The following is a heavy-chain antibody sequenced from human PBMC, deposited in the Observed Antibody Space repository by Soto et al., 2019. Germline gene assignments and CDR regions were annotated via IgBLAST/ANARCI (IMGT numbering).Heavy chain of an antibody. D-gene: IGHD5-12*01. CDR2: IYYSGST. Sequence: SETLSLTCTVSGGSISSGGYYWSWIRQHPGKGLEWIGYIYYSGSTYYNPSLKSRVTISVDTSKNQFSLKLSSVTAADTAVYYCARGPEKWPLDYWGQGTLVTVSS. J-gene: IGHJ4*02. V-gene: IGHV4-31*03. CDR1: GGSISSGGYY. CDR3: ARGPEKWPLDY.